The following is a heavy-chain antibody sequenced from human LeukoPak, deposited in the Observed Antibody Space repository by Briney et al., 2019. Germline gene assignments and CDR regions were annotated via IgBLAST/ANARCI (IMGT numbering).Heavy chain of an antibody. CDR1: GFTFSSYS. V-gene: IGHV3-48*02. CDR3: ASSGSYRFDY. D-gene: IGHD1-26*01. CDR2: ITASGTAM. Sequence: GGSLRLSCAASGFTFSSYSMNWVRQAPGKGLEWVSHITASGTAMFYADSVKGRFTISRVNAKNSLYLQMNGLRDEDTAVYYCASSGSYRFDYWGQGTLVTVSS. J-gene: IGHJ4*02.